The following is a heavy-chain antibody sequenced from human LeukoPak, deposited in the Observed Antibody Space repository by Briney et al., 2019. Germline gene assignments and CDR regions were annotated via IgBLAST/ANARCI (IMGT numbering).Heavy chain of an antibody. CDR1: AYSISDGWV. CDR2: IYHSGTT. CDR3: SRLSHVAGAPKVSWFDP. V-gene: IGHV4-38-2*02. D-gene: IGHD1-26*01. Sequence: PSETLSLTCTVSAYSISDGWVWGMIRRPPGKGLEWIGSIYHSGTTYYNPSLKSRVTMSVDTSNNQFSLKLTSVTAADTAMYYCSRLSHVAGAPKVSWFDPWGQGTLVTVSS. J-gene: IGHJ5*02.